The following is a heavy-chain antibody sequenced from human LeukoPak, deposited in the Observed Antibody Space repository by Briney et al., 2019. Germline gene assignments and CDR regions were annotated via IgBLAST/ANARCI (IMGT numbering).Heavy chain of an antibody. CDR1: GYIFTGYY. Sequence: ASVKVSCKTSGYIFTGYYIHWVRQAPGQGLEWMGWISAYNGNTNYAQKLQGRVTMTTDTSTSTAYMELKSLRSDDTAVYYCARDRRRGGEWELLFYFDYWGQGTLVTVSS. V-gene: IGHV1-18*04. D-gene: IGHD1-26*01. CDR2: ISAYNGNT. CDR3: ARDRRRGGEWELLFYFDY. J-gene: IGHJ4*02.